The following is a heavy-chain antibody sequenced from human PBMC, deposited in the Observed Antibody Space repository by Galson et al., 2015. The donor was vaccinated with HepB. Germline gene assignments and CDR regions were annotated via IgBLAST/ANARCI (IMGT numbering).Heavy chain of an antibody. J-gene: IGHJ6*02. CDR2: ISDSGDNT. V-gene: IGHV3-23*01. CDR1: GFTFSSYS. CDR3: AKAAGVEGRSYYYYAMDV. D-gene: IGHD1-26*01. Sequence: SLRLSCATSGFTFSSYSMNWVRQAPGKGLEWVSSISDSGDNTYYADSVKGRFTISRDNSKNTLYLQMNSLRADDTAVYYCAKAAGVEGRSYYYYAMDVWGQGTTVTVSS.